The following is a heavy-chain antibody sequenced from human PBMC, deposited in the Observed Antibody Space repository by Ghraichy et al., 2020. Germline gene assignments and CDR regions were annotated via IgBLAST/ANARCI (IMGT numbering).Heavy chain of an antibody. J-gene: IGHJ4*02. V-gene: IGHV3-30*18. CDR3: AKDGGVYSSSLETDY. Sequence: GGSLRLSCAASGFTFSNYGMHWVRQAPGKGLEWVAVISYHGSNKYYADSVKGRFTISRDNSKNTLYLQMNSLRAEDTAMYYCAKDGGVYSSSLETDYWGQGTLVTVSS. CDR1: GFTFSNYG. CDR2: ISYHGSNK. D-gene: IGHD6-13*01.